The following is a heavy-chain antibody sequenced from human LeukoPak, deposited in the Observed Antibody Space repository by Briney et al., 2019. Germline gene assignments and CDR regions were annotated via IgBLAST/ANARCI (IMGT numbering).Heavy chain of an antibody. D-gene: IGHD3/OR15-3a*01. CDR3: AGKTGYDLRVDY. CDR2: IYYSGST. V-gene: IGHV4-59*01. CDR1: GGSFSGYY. Sequence: SETLSLTCTVYGGSFSGYYWSWIRQPPGKGLEWIGYIYYSGSTNYNPSLKSRVTISVDTSKNQFSLKLSSVTAADTAVYYCAGKTGYDLRVDYWGQGTLVTVSS. J-gene: IGHJ4*02.